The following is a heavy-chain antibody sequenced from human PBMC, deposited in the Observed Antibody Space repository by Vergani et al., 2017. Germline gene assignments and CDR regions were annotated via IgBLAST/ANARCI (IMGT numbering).Heavy chain of an antibody. CDR3: AGPQGTSAYYYGGFDY. V-gene: IGHV3-23*01. CDR1: GFTFIMHA. J-gene: IGHJ4*02. D-gene: IGHD3-22*01. CDR2: LSASDRRT. Sequence: EVQLLESGGDLVQPGGSLRLSCAASGFTFIMHAMSWVRQAPGKGLEWVSTLSASDRRTHYADSVKGRFTISRDISKNTLPLQMNSLTAEDTAIYYCAGPQGTSAYYYGGFDYWGQGILVTVSS.